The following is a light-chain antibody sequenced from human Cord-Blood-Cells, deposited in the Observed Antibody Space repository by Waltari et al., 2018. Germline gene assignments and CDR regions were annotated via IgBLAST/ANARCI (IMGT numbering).Light chain of an antibody. V-gene: IGKV3-20*01. CDR3: QQYGSSPRT. CDR2: GAS. CDR1: QSVSSSY. J-gene: IGKJ1*01. Sequence: EIVLTQSPGTLSLSPGERATPSCRASQSVSSSYLACYQQKPGQAPRLLIYGASSRATGIPDRFSGSGSGTDFTLTISRLEPEDFAVYYCQQYGSSPRTFGQGTKVEIK.